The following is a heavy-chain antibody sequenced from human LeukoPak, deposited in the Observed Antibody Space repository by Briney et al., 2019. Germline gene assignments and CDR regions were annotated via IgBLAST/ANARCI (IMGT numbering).Heavy chain of an antibody. D-gene: IGHD4-23*01. CDR3: AKDPSPVGYQYMDV. J-gene: IGHJ6*03. V-gene: IGHV3-23*01. CDR1: GFTFSNYA. Sequence: GGSLRLSCAASGFTFSNYAMTWVRQAPGKGLEWVSTISGSGASTFYADSVKGRFTISRDNSKNTLYLQMNSLRAEDAALYYCAKDPSPVGYQYMDVWGKGTTVTVSS. CDR2: ISGSGAST.